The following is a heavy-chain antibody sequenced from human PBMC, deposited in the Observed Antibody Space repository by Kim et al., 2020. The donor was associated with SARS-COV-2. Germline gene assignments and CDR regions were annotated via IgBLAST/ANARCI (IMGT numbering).Heavy chain of an antibody. CDR1: GFTFDDYA. D-gene: IGHD3-16*02. J-gene: IGHJ4*01. V-gene: IGHV3-9*01. CDR2: ISWNSGSI. Sequence: GGSLRLSCAASGFTFDDYAMHWVRQAPGKGPEWVSGISWNSGSIGYADSVKGRFTISRDNAKNSLYLQMNSLRAEDTALYYCAKSITFGGVIVSPYYFD. CDR3: AKSITFGGVIVSPYYFD.